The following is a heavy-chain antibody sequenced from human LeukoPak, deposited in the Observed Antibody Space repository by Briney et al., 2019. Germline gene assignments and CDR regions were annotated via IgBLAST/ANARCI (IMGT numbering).Heavy chain of an antibody. CDR3: ARVNSSSWYFDYYYYMDV. CDR1: GYTFTSYY. J-gene: IGHJ6*03. CDR2: INPSGGST. V-gene: IGHV1-46*01. D-gene: IGHD6-13*01. Sequence: ASVKVSCKASGYTFTSYYMHWVRQGPGQGLEWMGIINPSGGSTSYAQKFQGRVTMTRDMSTSTVYMELSSLRSDDTAVYYCARVNSSSWYFDYYYYMDVWGKGTTVTISS.